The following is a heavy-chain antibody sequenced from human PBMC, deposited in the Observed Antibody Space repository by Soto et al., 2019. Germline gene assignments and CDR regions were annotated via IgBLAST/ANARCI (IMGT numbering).Heavy chain of an antibody. J-gene: IGHJ6*02. CDR2: ISGSGGST. CDR1: GFTFSSYA. Sequence: GGSLRLSCAASGFTFSSYAMSWVRQAPGKGLEWVSAISGSGGSTYYADSVKGRFTISRDNSKNTLYLQMNSLRAEDTAVYYCAKAYTAMVMIYYYGMDVWGQGTTVTVS. V-gene: IGHV3-23*01. CDR3: AKAYTAMVMIYYYGMDV. D-gene: IGHD5-18*01.